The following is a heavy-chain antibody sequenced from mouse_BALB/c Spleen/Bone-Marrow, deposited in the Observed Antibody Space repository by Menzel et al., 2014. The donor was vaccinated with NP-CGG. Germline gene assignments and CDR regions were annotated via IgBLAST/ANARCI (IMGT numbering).Heavy chain of an antibody. J-gene: IGHJ3*01. V-gene: IGHV6-6*02. CDR3: TTGFAY. CDR1: GFTFSNYW. Sequence: VQLKESGGGLVQPGGSMKLSCVASGFTFSNYWMNWVRQSPEKGLEWVAEIRLKSNNYATHYAESVKGRFTISRDDSKSSVYLQMNNLRAEDTGIYYCTTGFAYWGQGTLVPVSA. CDR2: IRLKSNNYAT.